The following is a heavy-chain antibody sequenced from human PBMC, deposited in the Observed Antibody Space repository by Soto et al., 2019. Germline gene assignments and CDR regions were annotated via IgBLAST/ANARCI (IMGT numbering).Heavy chain of an antibody. Sequence: QVQLVQSGXXXXXPGASVKVSCKASGYTFTSYGISWVRQAPGQGLEWMGWISAYNGNTKYAQKLQGRVTMTTDTSTSTAYMELRSLRSDDTAVYYCARDQAMAQFDYWGQGTLVTVSS. CDR1: GYTFTSYG. D-gene: IGHD5-18*01. V-gene: IGHV1-18*01. CDR3: ARDQAMAQFDY. CDR2: ISAYNGNT. J-gene: IGHJ4*02.